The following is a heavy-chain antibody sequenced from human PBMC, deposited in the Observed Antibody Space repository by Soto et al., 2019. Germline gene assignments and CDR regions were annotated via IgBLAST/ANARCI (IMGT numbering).Heavy chain of an antibody. V-gene: IGHV3-33*01. CDR3: ARDPDSSWYYFDR. Sequence: QVQLVESGGGVVQPGRSLRLSCAASGFTFSSYGMHWVRQAPGKGLEWVAVIWYDKTNEYYADSVKGRFTISRDNSKNTWHLQMNSLRPEDTAVYYCARDPDSSWYYFDRWGQGTLVTVSS. CDR1: GFTFSSYG. CDR2: IWYDKTNE. D-gene: IGHD6-13*01. J-gene: IGHJ4*02.